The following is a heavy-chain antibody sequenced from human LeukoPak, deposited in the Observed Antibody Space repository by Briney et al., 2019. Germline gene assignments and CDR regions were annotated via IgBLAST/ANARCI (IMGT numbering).Heavy chain of an antibody. Sequence: GGSLRLSCAASGFTFSSYSMNCVRQAPGKGLEWVSYISSSSSTIYYADSVKGRFTISRDNAKNSLYLQMNSLRAEDTAVYYCARDGDTVLTRGYYYYMDVWGKGTTVTVSS. CDR2: ISSSSSTI. CDR1: GFTFSSYS. D-gene: IGHD4-23*01. J-gene: IGHJ6*03. CDR3: ARDGDTVLTRGYYYYMDV. V-gene: IGHV3-48*01.